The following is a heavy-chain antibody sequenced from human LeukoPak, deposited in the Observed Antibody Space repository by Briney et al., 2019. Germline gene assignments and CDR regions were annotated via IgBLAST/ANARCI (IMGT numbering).Heavy chain of an antibody. V-gene: IGHV3-48*01. CDR1: GFTLSSYC. Sequence: PGGSLRLSCAASGFTLSSYCMNWVRQAPGKGLEWVAYISRSSSTIYNADYVKGQFTISKDNAKNSVYLLMKSLSAGDTAVYYGARDFHSSSSPVYFDYWGQGTLVTVSS. D-gene: IGHD6-6*01. J-gene: IGHJ4*02. CDR2: ISRSSSTI. CDR3: ARDFHSSSSPVYFDY.